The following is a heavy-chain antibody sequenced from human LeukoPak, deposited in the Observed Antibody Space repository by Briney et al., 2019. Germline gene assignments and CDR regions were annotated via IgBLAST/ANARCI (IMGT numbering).Heavy chain of an antibody. J-gene: IGHJ4*02. CDR2: INPNSGGT. CDR1: EYTFSDYY. D-gene: IGHD3-16*01. CDR3: ANSKYGGFFDY. Sequence: ASVKVSCKASEYTFSDYYIHWVRQAPGQGFEWVGWINPNSGGTYYKQKFQGRVTMTRDTSISTAYMDLSRLTYDDTAVYYCANSKYGGFFDYWGQGTLVTVSS. V-gene: IGHV1-2*02.